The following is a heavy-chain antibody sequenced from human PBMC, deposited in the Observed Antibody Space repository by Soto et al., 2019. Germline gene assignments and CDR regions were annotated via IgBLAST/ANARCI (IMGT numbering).Heavy chain of an antibody. Sequence: PSETLSLTCAVYGGSFSDYYWNWIRQAPGKGLEWIGDITHGGSTTYSPSLKSRVTISVDTSKNQFSLKVNSLTAADTAVYYCAGGGSNSSSWQLDYWGLGTLVTVSSGKFWGASVKVSCKASGFFDLWGQGTLVTVSS. V-gene: IGHV4-34*01. CDR2: ITHGGST. CDR1: GGSFSDYY. D-gene: IGHD6-13*01. CDR3: AGGGSNSSSWQLDYWGLGTLVTVSSGKFWGASVKVSCKASGFFDL. J-gene: IGHJ4*02.